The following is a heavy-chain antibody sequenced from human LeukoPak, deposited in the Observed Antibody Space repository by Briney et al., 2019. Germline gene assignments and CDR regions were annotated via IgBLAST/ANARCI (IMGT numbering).Heavy chain of an antibody. Sequence: SETLSLTCAVYGGSFSGYYWSWIRQPPGKGLEWIGEINHSGSTNYNPSLKSRVTISVDTSKNQFSLKLSSVTAADTAVYYCARRAEMATIAYFDYWGQGTLVTVSS. CDR1: GGSFSGYY. CDR3: ARRAEMATIAYFDY. V-gene: IGHV4-34*01. CDR2: INHSGST. J-gene: IGHJ4*02. D-gene: IGHD5-24*01.